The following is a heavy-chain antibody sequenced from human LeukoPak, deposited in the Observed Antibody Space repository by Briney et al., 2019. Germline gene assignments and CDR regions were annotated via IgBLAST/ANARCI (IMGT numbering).Heavy chain of an antibody. J-gene: IGHJ4*02. Sequence: VASVKVSCKASGYTFTSYGISSVLQALGQGLEWMGWIRAYNGNTNYAQKLQGTDTMTTDTTTSTAYMELRSLRSDNTAVYYCARERVTTIFGVVTLDPFDYWGQGTLVTVSS. D-gene: IGHD3-3*01. V-gene: IGHV1-18*01. CDR2: IRAYNGNT. CDR3: ARERVTTIFGVVTLDPFDY. CDR1: GYTFTSYG.